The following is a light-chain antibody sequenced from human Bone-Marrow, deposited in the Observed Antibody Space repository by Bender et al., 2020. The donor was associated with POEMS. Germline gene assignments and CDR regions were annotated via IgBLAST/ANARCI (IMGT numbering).Light chain of an antibody. CDR3: CSYAGSRVYV. V-gene: IGLV2-23*01. Sequence: QSALTQPASVSGSPGQSITISCTGTSSDIGSYNLVSWYQQHPGGAPKLIIFEDTGRPSRVSSRFSGSKSGSTASLTISGLRAEDEADYYCCSYAGSRVYVFGSGTKVTVL. CDR2: EDT. CDR1: SSDIGSYNL. J-gene: IGLJ1*01.